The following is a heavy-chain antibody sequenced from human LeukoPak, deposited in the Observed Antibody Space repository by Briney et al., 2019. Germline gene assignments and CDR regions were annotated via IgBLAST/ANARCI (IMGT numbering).Heavy chain of an antibody. Sequence: PGGSPRLSCAASGFTLSDYYMSWIRQAPGKGLEWVSYISSSGSTIYYADSVKGRFTISRDNAKNSLYLQMNSLRAEDTAVYYCARDSGYCSSTSCSSSDAFDIWGQGTMVTVSS. D-gene: IGHD2-2*01. J-gene: IGHJ3*02. CDR1: GFTLSDYY. CDR2: ISSSGSTI. V-gene: IGHV3-11*01. CDR3: ARDSGYCSSTSCSSSDAFDI.